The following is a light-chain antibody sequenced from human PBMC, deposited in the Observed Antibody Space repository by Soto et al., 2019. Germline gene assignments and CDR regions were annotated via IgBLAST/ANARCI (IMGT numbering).Light chain of an antibody. V-gene: IGKV3-11*01. J-gene: IGKJ4*01. CDR3: QQSRNWPALT. CDR2: DAY. CDR1: QSVSSY. Sequence: EIVVTQSPAALSLSPWERATLSCRASQSVSSYFAWFQQKPGQAPRLLIYDAYNRDTGILARFSRSGSGTAFTLTIRSLWHEDFAVYFCQQSRNWPALTFGGGTKVEIK.